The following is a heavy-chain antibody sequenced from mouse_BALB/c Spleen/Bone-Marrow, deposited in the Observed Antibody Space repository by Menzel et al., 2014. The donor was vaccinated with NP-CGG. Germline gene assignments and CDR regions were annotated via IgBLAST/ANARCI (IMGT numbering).Heavy chain of an antibody. CDR1: GYTFTSYW. Sequence: QVQLQQSGAELVRPGTPVKLSCKASGYTFTSYWMNWVKQRPGRGLEWIGRIDPSDSETHYNQKFKGKATLTVDKSSSTAYIQLSSLTSEDSAVYYCARWGAYFDYWGQGTTLTVSS. CDR3: ARWGAYFDY. V-gene: IGHV1-69*02. J-gene: IGHJ2*01. CDR2: IDPSDSET.